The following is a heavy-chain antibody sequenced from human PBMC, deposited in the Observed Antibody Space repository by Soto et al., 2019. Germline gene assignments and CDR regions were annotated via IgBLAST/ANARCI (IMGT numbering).Heavy chain of an antibody. CDR2: IYSGGST. D-gene: IGHD3-3*01. CDR1: GFTVSSNY. CDR3: ARGGREYYDFWSGYPWDYYYYMDV. V-gene: IGHV3-66*01. Sequence: GGSLRLSCAASGFTVSSNYMSWVRQAPGKGVEWVSVIYSGGSTYYADSVKGRFTISRDNSKNTLYLQMNSLRAEDTAVYYCARGGREYYDFWSGYPWDYYYYMDVWGKGTTVTVSS. J-gene: IGHJ6*03.